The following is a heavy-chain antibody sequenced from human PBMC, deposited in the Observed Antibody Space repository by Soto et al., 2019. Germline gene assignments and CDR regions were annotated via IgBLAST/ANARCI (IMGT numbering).Heavy chain of an antibody. CDR2: ISAYNGNT. CDR1: GYTFTSYG. CDR3: ARGQYSSSWYLLPGGMDV. J-gene: IGHJ6*02. V-gene: IGHV1-18*01. D-gene: IGHD6-13*01. Sequence: QVQLVQSGAEVKKPGASVKVSCKASGYTFTSYGISWVRQAPGQGLEWMGWISAYNGNTNYAQKLQGRVTMTTDTSQTTTYMELRSLRSDDTAVYYCARGQYSSSWYLLPGGMDVWGQGTTVTVSS.